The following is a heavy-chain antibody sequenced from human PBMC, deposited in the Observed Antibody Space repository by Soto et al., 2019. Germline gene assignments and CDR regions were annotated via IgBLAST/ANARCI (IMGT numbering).Heavy chain of an antibody. V-gene: IGHV2-26*01. CDR2: IFSNDEK. D-gene: IGHD6-19*01. Sequence: SGPTLVNPTDTLTLTCTVSGFSLSNARMGVSWIRQPPGKALEWLAHIFSNDEKSYSTSLKSRLTISKDTSKSQVVLTMTNMDPVDTATYYCARTPGSIAVAVHNWFDPWGQGTLVTVSS. CDR3: ARTPGSIAVAVHNWFDP. J-gene: IGHJ5*02. CDR1: GFSLSNARMG.